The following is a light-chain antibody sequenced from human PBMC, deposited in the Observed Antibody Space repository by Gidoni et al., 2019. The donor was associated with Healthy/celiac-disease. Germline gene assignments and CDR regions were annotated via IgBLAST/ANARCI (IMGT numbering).Light chain of an antibody. CDR1: QSVSSSY. CDR3: QQYGSSPPKYT. J-gene: IGKJ2*01. V-gene: IGKV3-20*01. CDR2: GAS. Sequence: EIVLTQSPGTLSLSPGERATLSRRASQSVSSSYLAWYQQKPGQAPRLLIYGASSRATGIPDRFSGSGSGTDFTLTISRLEPEDFAVYYCQQYGSSPPKYTFXQXTKLEIK.